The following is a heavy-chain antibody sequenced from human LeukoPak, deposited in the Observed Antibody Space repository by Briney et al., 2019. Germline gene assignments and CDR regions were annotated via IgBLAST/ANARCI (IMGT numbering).Heavy chain of an antibody. V-gene: IGHV1-69*01. CDR3: AREVYYDGGAFDI. CDR2: IIPIFGTA. CDR1: GGTFSSYA. J-gene: IGHJ3*02. D-gene: IGHD3-22*01. Sequence: SVKVSCKASGGTFSSYAISWVRQAPGQGLEWMGGIIPIFGTANYAQKFQGRVTITADESTSTAYMELSSLRSEDTAVYYCAREVYYDGGAFDIWGQGTMVTVSS.